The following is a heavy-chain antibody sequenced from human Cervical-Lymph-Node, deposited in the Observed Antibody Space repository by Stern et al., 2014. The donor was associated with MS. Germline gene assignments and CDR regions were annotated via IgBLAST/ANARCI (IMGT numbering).Heavy chain of an antibody. D-gene: IGHD4-11*01. CDR1: GYSFTNYW. J-gene: IGHJ4*02. Sequence: VQLVQSGAGVKRPGQSLKISCRASGYSFTNYWVAWVRQKPGKGLEWMVIIHPGASEVRYSPSFQGRVTMSVDRSINTAYLQWSSLQPSDTAMYYCARQLGHSNFLHYWGQGVLVTVSS. V-gene: IGHV5-51*01. CDR3: ARQLGHSNFLHY. CDR2: IHPGASEV.